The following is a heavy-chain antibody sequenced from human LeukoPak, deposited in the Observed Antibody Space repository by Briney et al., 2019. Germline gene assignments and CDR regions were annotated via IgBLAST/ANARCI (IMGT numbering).Heavy chain of an antibody. CDR1: GGSISSYY. CDR2: IYYSGST. CDR3: ARVGYYASGNYYNDRGAFDY. J-gene: IGHJ4*02. Sequence: SETLSLTCTVSGGSISSYYWSWIRQPPGKGLEWIGYIYYSGSTNYNPSLKSRVTISVDTSKNQFSLKLSSVTAADTAVYYCARVGYYASGNYYNDRGAFDYWGQGTLVIVSS. V-gene: IGHV4-59*01. D-gene: IGHD3-10*01.